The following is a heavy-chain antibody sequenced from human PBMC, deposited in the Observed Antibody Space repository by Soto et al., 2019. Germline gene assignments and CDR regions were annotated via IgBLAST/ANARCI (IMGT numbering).Heavy chain of an antibody. D-gene: IGHD1-26*01. CDR1: GFTFSSYA. CDR3: ARRGSGSYYDY. J-gene: IGHJ4*02. Sequence: EVQLLESGGGLVQPGGSLRLSCAASGFTFSSYAMRWVRQAPGKGLEWVSAISGSGGSTYYADSVKGRFPISRDNSKNTVYLQMNSLRGEDTAVYYCARRGSGSYYDYWGQGTLVTVSS. V-gene: IGHV3-23*01. CDR2: ISGSGGST.